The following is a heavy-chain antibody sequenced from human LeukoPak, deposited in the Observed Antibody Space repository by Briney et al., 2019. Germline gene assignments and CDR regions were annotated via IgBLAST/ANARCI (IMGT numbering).Heavy chain of an antibody. Sequence: ASVKVSCKASGYTFTSYAMNWVRQAPGQGLEWMGWINTNTGNPTYAQGFTGRFVFSLDTSVSTAYLQISSLKAEDTAVYYCARVVPAAMTLSYYYYYYMDVWGKGTTVTVSS. CDR3: ARVVPAAMTLSYYYYYYMDV. CDR1: GYTFTSYA. J-gene: IGHJ6*03. V-gene: IGHV7-4-1*02. CDR2: INTNTGNP. D-gene: IGHD2-2*01.